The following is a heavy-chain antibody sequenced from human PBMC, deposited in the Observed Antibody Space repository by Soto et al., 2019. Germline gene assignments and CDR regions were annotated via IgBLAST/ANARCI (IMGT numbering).Heavy chain of an antibody. V-gene: IGHV1-3*01. CDR2: INVGNGNP. D-gene: IGHD6-19*01. CDR1: GYPFSRYA. Sequence: ASVKGSCKGSGYPFSRYARHRVRQAPGQRLEWMGWINVGNGNPKYSRRFQGRVTITRDTSASTAYMELSSLTSEDTAVYYCAREDPRGSGWYHGSAPWGQGTLVTVSP. J-gene: IGHJ5*02. CDR3: AREDPRGSGWYHGSAP.